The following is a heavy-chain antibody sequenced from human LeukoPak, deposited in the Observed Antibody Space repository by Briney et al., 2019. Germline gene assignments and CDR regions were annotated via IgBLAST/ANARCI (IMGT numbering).Heavy chain of an antibody. CDR3: ASGLFEGSYYSRGY. D-gene: IGHD3-10*01. Sequence: SQTLSLTCTVSGGSISSGDYYWSWIRQPPGKGLEWLGEINHSGSTNYNPSLKSRFTISVDTSKNQFSLKLSSVTAADTAVYYCASGLFEGSYYSRGYWGQGTLVTVSS. CDR2: INHSGST. V-gene: IGHV4-30-4*01. J-gene: IGHJ4*02. CDR1: GGSISSGDYY.